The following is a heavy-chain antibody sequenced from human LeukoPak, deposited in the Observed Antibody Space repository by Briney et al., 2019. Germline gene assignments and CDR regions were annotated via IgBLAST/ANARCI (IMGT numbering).Heavy chain of an antibody. J-gene: IGHJ4*02. Sequence: PGGSLRLSYAVSQFSLTSYAMDWVRQAPGKGLEWVSLMSGSGDRTTYADSVRGRFTMSRDNSKNTLYLQMNSLRAEDTAIYYCARATAGTFYQFDYWGRGTLVTVSS. CDR2: MSGSGDRT. V-gene: IGHV3-23*01. CDR1: QFSLTSYA. D-gene: IGHD3-16*01. CDR3: ARATAGTFYQFDY.